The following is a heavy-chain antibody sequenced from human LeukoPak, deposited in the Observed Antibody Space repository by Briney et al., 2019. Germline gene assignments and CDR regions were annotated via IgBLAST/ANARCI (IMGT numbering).Heavy chain of an antibody. CDR1: GFTFSSYA. D-gene: IGHD3-22*01. CDR3: VKHNSGYYFAYDY. V-gene: IGHV3-23*01. CDR2: ISLSGGST. J-gene: IGHJ4*02. Sequence: GGSLRLSCAASGFTFSSYAMSWVRQAPGKGLEWVSTISLSGGSTYYADSVKGRFTISRDNSKNTLYMQMNSLRAEDTAVYYCVKHNSGYYFAYDYWGQGTLVTVSS.